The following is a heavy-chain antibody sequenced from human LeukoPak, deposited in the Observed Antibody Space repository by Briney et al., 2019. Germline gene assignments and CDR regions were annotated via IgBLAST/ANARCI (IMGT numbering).Heavy chain of an antibody. CDR2: IYHRGNT. D-gene: IGHD3-10*01. CDR1: GFSIGTGYS. V-gene: IGHV4-38-2*02. Sequence: PSETLSLTCSVSGFSIGTGYSWGWIRQPPGKGLEWIGTIYHRGNTYYNPSLMSRVAISLDTSKNQFSLRLTSVTAADTALYYCAREVESWFGDLLSYFDSWGQGTQVTVSS. CDR3: AREVESWFGDLLSYFDS. J-gene: IGHJ4*02.